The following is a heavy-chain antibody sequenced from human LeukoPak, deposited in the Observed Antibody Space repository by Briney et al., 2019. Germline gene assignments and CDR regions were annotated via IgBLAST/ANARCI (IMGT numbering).Heavy chain of an antibody. CDR3: ARDFQFGDAFDI. Sequence: ASVKVSCKASGYTFTSYGISWVRQAPGQGLEWMGWISAYNGNTNYAQKFQGRVTITRDTSANTAYMELSSLRSEDTAVYYCARDFQFGDAFDIWGQGTMVSVSS. J-gene: IGHJ3*02. CDR2: ISAYNGNT. D-gene: IGHD3-3*01. V-gene: IGHV1-18*01. CDR1: GYTFTSYG.